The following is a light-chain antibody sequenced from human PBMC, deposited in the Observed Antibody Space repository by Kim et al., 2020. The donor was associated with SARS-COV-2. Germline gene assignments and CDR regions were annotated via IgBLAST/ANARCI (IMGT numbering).Light chain of an antibody. CDR3: QQYYSTPLT. V-gene: IGKV4-1*01. CDR1: QSVLYSSNNKNY. J-gene: IGKJ4*01. CDR2: WAS. Sequence: ATISCKSSQSVLYSSNNKNYLAWYQQKPGQPPKLLIYWASTRESGVPDRFSGSGSGTDFTLTISSLQAEDVAVYSCQQYYSTPLTFGGGTKVDIK.